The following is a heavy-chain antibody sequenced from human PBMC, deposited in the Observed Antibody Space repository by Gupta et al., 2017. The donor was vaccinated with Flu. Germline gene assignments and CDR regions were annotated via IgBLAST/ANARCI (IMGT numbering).Heavy chain of an antibody. CDR2: IRHDGNEK. Sequence: NIRHDGNEKNFADSVKGRFIISRDNGKNLLFLQMNSLGADDTALYFCARDEPRDPYTSGWAYLDSWGQGTLVTVSS. V-gene: IGHV3-7*01. D-gene: IGHD6-19*01. J-gene: IGHJ4*02. CDR3: ARDEPRDPYTSGWAYLDS.